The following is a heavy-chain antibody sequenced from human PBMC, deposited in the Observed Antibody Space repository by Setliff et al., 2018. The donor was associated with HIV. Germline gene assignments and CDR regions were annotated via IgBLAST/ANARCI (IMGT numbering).Heavy chain of an antibody. CDR1: GGSISNYF. CDR2: IYSSGRT. Sequence: SETLSLTCNVSGGSISNYFWSWIRQPPGKGLEWVGYIYSSGRTNYNPSLKSRVTMSVDTSKNQFSLKLNSVTATDTALYYCARAKFYYDSSGFFPLPAALDFWGQGTMVTVSS. CDR3: ARAKFYYDSSGFFPLPAALDF. D-gene: IGHD3-22*01. V-gene: IGHV4-4*08. J-gene: IGHJ3*01.